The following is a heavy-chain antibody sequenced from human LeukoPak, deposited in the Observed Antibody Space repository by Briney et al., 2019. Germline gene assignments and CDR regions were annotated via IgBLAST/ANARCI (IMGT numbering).Heavy chain of an antibody. Sequence: SETLSLTCTVSGGSIDSYYWSWIRQPPGKGLEWIGYIYYSGSTYYNPSLKSRVIISVDTSKNQFSLKVRSLSAADTAVYYCARGPTISETGYFDFWGQGTPVTVSS. J-gene: IGHJ4*03. CDR3: ARGPTISETGYFDF. CDR2: IYYSGST. D-gene: IGHD1-1*01. CDR1: GGSIDSYY. V-gene: IGHV4-59*08.